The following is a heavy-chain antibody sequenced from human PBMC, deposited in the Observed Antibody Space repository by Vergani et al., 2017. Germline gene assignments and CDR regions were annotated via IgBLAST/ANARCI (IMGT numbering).Heavy chain of an antibody. V-gene: IGHV3-74*03. D-gene: IGHD2-2*01. CDR2: IKSDGSIT. CDR1: GFSFNSYW. J-gene: IGHJ3*01. CDR3: AREYSSTSGRAFDF. Sequence: DVHLAESGGGFFQPGGSLRLSCSASGFSFNSYWMHWVRQVPGKGVLWVSRIKSDGSITAYADSEKGRFTISRDNAQNTLYLQMNSLRVEDTAVYYCAREYSSTSGRAFDFWGQGTKVTVSA.